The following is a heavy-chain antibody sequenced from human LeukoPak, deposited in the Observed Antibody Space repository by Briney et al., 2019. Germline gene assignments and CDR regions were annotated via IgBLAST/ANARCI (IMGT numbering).Heavy chain of an antibody. V-gene: IGHV3-30*18. CDR2: ISYDGSNQ. CDR3: AKGYYYDSSGYYQHFDH. Sequence: GGSLRLSCAASGFTFSNFGIHWVRQAPGKGPEWVALISYDGSNQYYVDSVKGRFTISRDNSKNTLYLQMNSLRAEDTAVYYCAKGYYYDSSGYYQHFDHWGQGTLVTVSS. J-gene: IGHJ4*02. CDR1: GFTFSNFG. D-gene: IGHD3-22*01.